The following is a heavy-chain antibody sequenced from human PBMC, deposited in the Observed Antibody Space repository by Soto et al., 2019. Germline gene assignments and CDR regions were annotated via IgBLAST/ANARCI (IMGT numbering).Heavy chain of an antibody. V-gene: IGHV3-30*18. D-gene: IGHD6-19*01. J-gene: IGHJ5*02. CDR1: GFTFSTTG. CDR3: AKDLYGAGWYNYFDP. Sequence: QVHLADSGGGVVQPGMSLRLSCAASGFTFSTTGMHWVRQAPGKGLEWVAMISHDGGVQHYTDSVKGRFTISIDTSKNTLYLQMNSLRPEDTAIYHCAKDLYGAGWYNYFDPWGQGTMVTVSS. CDR2: ISHDGGVQ.